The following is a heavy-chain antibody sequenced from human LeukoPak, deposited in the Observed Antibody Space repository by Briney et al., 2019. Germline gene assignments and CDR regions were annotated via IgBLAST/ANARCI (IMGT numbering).Heavy chain of an antibody. J-gene: IGHJ3*02. CDR1: GDIVSSNSVA. V-gene: IGHV6-1*01. CDR2: TYYRSKWYN. Sequence: SQTLSLTCALSGDIVSSNSVAWHWIRQSPSRGLEWLGRTYYRSKWYNDYAVSVRSRITINPDTSKNQLSLQLNSVTPEDTAVYYCARSKGRFGAFDIWGQGTMVTVSS. D-gene: IGHD3-10*01. CDR3: ARSKGRFGAFDI.